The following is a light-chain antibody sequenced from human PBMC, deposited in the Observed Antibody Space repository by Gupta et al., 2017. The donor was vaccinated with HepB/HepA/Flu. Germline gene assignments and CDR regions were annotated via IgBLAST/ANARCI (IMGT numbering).Light chain of an antibody. CDR2: NAS. J-gene: IGKJ2*01. Sequence: EVVLTQSPATLSLSPGERATLSCRASQSVSTYLAWYQHKPGQAPRLLIYNASNRATGIPDRFSGSGSGTDFTLTSSSREPEDFAVYYWHQRSDPYTFGQGTRLEIK. CDR3: HQRSDPYT. V-gene: IGKV3-11*01. CDR1: QSVSTY.